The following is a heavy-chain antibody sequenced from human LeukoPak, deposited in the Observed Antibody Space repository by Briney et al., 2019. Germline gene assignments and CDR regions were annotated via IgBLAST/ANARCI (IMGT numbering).Heavy chain of an antibody. CDR3: ARIQLYYYYYGMDV. CDR1: GFTFSSFW. V-gene: IGHV3-7*04. D-gene: IGHD5-18*01. CDR2: IKQDGSEK. Sequence: PGGSLRLSCAASGFTFSSFWMSWVRQAPGEGLEWVANIKQDGSEKYYMDSVKGRFTISRDNAKNSLYLQMNSLRAEDTAVYYCARIQLYYYYYGMDVWGQGTTVTVSS. J-gene: IGHJ6*02.